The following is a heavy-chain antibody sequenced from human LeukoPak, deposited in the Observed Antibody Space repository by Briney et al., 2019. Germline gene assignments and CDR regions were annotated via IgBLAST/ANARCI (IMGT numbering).Heavy chain of an antibody. D-gene: IGHD2-21*02. CDR2: ISHEGGDT. Sequence: GESLRLSCTASGFIFSNFAMHWVRQAPGKGLEWLAFISHEGGDTKYTDSVKGRFTVSRDNSYNTVFLQMNTLKFEDTSVYYCARDWDPLPTAIGSAAFDLWGQGTLVTVSS. CDR3: ARDWDPLPTAIGSAAFDL. J-gene: IGHJ3*01. V-gene: IGHV3-30-3*01. CDR1: GFIFSNFA.